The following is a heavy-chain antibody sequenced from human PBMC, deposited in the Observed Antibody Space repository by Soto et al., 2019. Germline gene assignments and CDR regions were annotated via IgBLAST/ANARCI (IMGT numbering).Heavy chain of an antibody. CDR2: ISSDGDNK. J-gene: IGHJ3*02. CDR1: GFSFSSYG. D-gene: IGHD6-19*01. CDR3: TKTRLVIAVAGTAFDI. V-gene: IGHV3-30*18. Sequence: QVQLVESGGGVVQPGRSLRLSCAASGFSFSSYGMHWVRQAPGKGLEWVATISSDGDNKYYVDSVKGRFTISRDNYKNTLYLHMNSLRPEDTAVYYCTKTRLVIAVAGTAFDIWGQGTMVTVSS.